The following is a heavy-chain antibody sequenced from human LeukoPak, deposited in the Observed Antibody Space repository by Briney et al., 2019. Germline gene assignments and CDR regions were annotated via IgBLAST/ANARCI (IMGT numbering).Heavy chain of an antibody. CDR2: IIPIFGTA. Sequence: EASVKVSCKASGGTFSSYAISWVRQAPGQGLEWMGGIIPIFGTANYAQKFQGRVTITADESTSTAYMELSSLRSEDTAVYYCASPYYGSGITAPDVWGQGTTVTVSS. D-gene: IGHD3-10*01. CDR3: ASPYYGSGITAPDV. CDR1: GGTFSSYA. V-gene: IGHV1-69*13. J-gene: IGHJ6*02.